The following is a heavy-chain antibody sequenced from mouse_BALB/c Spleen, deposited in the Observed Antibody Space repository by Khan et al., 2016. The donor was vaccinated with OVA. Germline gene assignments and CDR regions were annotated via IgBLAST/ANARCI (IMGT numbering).Heavy chain of an antibody. CDR3: ARAGYGGFAH. CDR2: IYPGSGYI. D-gene: IGHD3-2*02. J-gene: IGHJ3*01. CDR1: GYTFSDFL. V-gene: IGHV1-77*01. Sequence: QMQLEESGPELVKPGASVKMSCKASGYTFSDFLISWLKQRPGQGLEWIGEIYPGSGYIYYNENFKGKATLTSDKSSNTAYMQLSSLTSEDSAVXFCARAGYGGFAHWGQGTLVTVSA.